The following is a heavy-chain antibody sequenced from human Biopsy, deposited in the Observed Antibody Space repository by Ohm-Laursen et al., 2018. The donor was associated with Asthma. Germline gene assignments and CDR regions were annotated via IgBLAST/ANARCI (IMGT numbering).Heavy chain of an antibody. J-gene: IGHJ6*02. Sequence: SDTLSLTCTVSGGSVSTGSYYWSWIRQPPGKGLEWLGYIYYTGSDNYNPSLKSRVTISVDTSKNQFSLRLNSVTAADTAVYYCARGPNYHGSGRAPIGMDVWGQGITVTVSS. V-gene: IGHV4-61*01. CDR3: ARGPNYHGSGRAPIGMDV. CDR1: GGSVSTGSYY. CDR2: IYYTGSD. D-gene: IGHD3-10*01.